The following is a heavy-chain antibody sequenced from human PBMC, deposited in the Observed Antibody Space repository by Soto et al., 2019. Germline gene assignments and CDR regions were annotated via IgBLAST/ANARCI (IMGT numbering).Heavy chain of an antibody. CDR2: ISVSGDRT. CDR1: GFTFSSYA. CDR3: AKDRMNHNGVWDPFDV. V-gene: IGHV3-23*01. D-gene: IGHD2-8*01. Sequence: EVQLLESGGGLVQPGGSLRLSCAASGFTFSSYAMCWVRQAPGKGLEWVSSISVSGDRTFYADSVKGRFTISRDNSRNTLHLQMNSLRAEDTAVYYCAKDRMNHNGVWDPFDVWGQGTVVTVSS. J-gene: IGHJ3*01.